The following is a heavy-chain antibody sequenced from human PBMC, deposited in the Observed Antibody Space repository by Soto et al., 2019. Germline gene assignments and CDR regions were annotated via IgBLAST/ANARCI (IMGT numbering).Heavy chain of an antibody. J-gene: IGHJ3*02. CDR3: LRGGRGYTKDDTLDI. Sequence: GGSLRLSCVASDSTFSSYSMNWVRQAPGRGLEWVSSISSRSSVIFYAESMRGRFTISRDNAKNSLYLQMSSPRAEDTAVYYCLRGGRGYTKDDTLDIWGQGTMVTVSS. D-gene: IGHD2-2*02. CDR2: ISSRSSVI. CDR1: DSTFSSYS. V-gene: IGHV3-21*01.